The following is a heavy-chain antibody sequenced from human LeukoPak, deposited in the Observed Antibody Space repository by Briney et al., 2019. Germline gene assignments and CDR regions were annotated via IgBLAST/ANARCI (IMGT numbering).Heavy chain of an antibody. CDR3: ARNNGDAQLYYFDY. Sequence: SETLSLTCAVYGGSFSGYYWSWIRQPPGKGLEWIGEINHSGSTNYNPSLKSRVTISVDTSKNQFSLKLSSVTAADTAVYYCARNNGDAQLYYFDYWGLGTLVTVSS. CDR1: GGSFSGYY. CDR2: INHSGST. J-gene: IGHJ4*02. D-gene: IGHD4-17*01. V-gene: IGHV4-34*01.